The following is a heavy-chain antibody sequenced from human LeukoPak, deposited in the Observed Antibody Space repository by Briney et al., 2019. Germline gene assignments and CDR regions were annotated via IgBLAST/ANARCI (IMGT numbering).Heavy chain of an antibody. J-gene: IGHJ4*02. CDR1: GGSISTYY. V-gene: IGHV4-59*01. Sequence: PSETLSLTCTVSGGSISTYYWSWIRQPPRKGLEWIGYMRYSGSTNYNPSFKSRATASVDMSKNQLSLKLSSVTAADTAVYYCASIAVRNNYFEYWGQGTLVTVSS. CDR3: ASIAVRNNYFEY. D-gene: IGHD6-19*01. CDR2: MRYSGST.